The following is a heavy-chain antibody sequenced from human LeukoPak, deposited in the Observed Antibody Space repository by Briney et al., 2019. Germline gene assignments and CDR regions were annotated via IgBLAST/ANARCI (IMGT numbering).Heavy chain of an antibody. V-gene: IGHV3-30*04. CDR3: ARDYDSSGYWWTNFDY. CDR1: GFTFSSYE. CDR2: ISYDGSNK. Sequence: GGSLRLSCAASGFTFSSYEMNWVRQAPGKGLEWVAVISYDGSNKYYADSVKGRFTISRDNSKNTLYLQMNSLRAEDTAVYYCARDYDSSGYWWTNFDYWGQGTLVTVSS. J-gene: IGHJ4*02. D-gene: IGHD3-22*01.